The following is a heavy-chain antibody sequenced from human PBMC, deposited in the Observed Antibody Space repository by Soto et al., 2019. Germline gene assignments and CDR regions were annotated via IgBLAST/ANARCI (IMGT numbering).Heavy chain of an antibody. V-gene: IGHV2-5*01. CDR2: IYWNDDK. Sequence: SGPTLVNPTQTLTLTCTFSGFSLSTSGVGVGWISQPPGKALEWLALIYWNDDKRYSPSLKSRLTITKDTSKNQVVLTITNMDPVDTATYYCARGPMIVVVTHFDYWGQGTLVTVSS. CDR3: ARGPMIVVVTHFDY. CDR1: GFSLSTSGVG. J-gene: IGHJ4*02. D-gene: IGHD3-22*01.